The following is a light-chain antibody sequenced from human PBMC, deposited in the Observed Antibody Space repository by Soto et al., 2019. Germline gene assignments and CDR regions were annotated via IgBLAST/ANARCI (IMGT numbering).Light chain of an antibody. J-gene: IGKJ3*01. CDR3: QQYGGSPPFT. CDR2: GAS. V-gene: IGKV3-20*01. CDR1: QSVSSSY. Sequence: EIVLTQSPGTLSLSPGERATLSCRASQSVSSSYLAWYQQKPGQAPRLLIYGASSRATGIPDRFSGSGSGTDFHLTISRLEPEDFAVYYCQQYGGSPPFTFGPGTKVDIK.